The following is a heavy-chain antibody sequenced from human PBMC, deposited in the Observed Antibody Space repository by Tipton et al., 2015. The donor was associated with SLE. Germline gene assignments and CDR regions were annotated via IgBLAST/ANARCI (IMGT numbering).Heavy chain of an antibody. Sequence: TLSLTCTVSGGYISSGGYYWSWISQHPGKGLEWTGYIYYSGSTYDNPSLKSRVTISGDTSKNQFSLKLSSVTAADTAVYYCARHPYVSSGYFFDYWGQGTLVTVSS. D-gene: IGHD3-22*01. J-gene: IGHJ4*02. CDR3: ARHPYVSSGYFFDY. CDR2: IYYSGST. V-gene: IGHV4-31*03. CDR1: GGYISSGGYY.